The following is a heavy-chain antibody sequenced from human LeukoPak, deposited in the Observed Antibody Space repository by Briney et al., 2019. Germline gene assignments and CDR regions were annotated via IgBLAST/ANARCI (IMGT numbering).Heavy chain of an antibody. CDR2: INHSGST. V-gene: IGHV4-34*01. D-gene: IGHD7-27*01. CDR1: GGSFSGYY. CDR3: ARVRATGAHDC. Sequence: SETLSLTCAVYGGSFSGYYWSWIRQPPGKGLEWIGEINHSGSTNYNPSLKSRVTISVDTSKNQFSLKLSSVTAADTAVYYCARVRATGAHDCWGQGTLVTVSS. J-gene: IGHJ4*02.